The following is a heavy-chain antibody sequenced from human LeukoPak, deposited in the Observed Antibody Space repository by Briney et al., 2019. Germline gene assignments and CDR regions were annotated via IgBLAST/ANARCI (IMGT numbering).Heavy chain of an antibody. CDR3: AELGITMIGGV. CDR1: GLPYRSYE. D-gene: IGHD3-10*02. CDR2: ISSSGSTI. Sequence: QPGGSLSLLCAACGLPYRSYEMNGVRQAPGKGLAWVSYISSSGSTIYYADSVKGRFTISRDNAKNPLYLQMNSLRAEDTAVYYCAELGITMIGGVWGKGTTVTISS. V-gene: IGHV3-48*03. J-gene: IGHJ6*04.